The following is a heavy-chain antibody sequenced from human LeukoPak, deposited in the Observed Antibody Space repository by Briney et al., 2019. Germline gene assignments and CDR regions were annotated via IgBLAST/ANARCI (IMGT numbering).Heavy chain of an antibody. D-gene: IGHD2-8*01. Sequence: GGSLTLSCAGSGFTFSSYAMSWVRQAPGQGLEWASVISDSGDYTSYADSVRGRFTISRDNSRNMLYLQMISLRPEDTDVYYCAKATSIGKYCTNGVCSPFDYWGQGTLVTVSS. CDR3: AKATSIGKYCTNGVCSPFDY. CDR1: GFTFSSYA. CDR2: ISDSGDYT. J-gene: IGHJ4*02. V-gene: IGHV3-23*01.